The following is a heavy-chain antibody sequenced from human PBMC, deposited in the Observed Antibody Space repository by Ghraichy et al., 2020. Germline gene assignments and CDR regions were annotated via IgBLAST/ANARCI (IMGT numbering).Heavy chain of an antibody. J-gene: IGHJ4*02. CDR2: INSDGSNT. Sequence: GESLNISCVASGFTFSNYWMHWVRQGPGKGLVLVSRINSDGSNTDYADSVKGRFTISRDNAKNTLYLQMNSLRAEDMAVYYCTRASSSSNDHWGQGTLVTVSS. V-gene: IGHV3-74*01. CDR3: TRASSSSNDH. CDR1: GFTFSNYW. D-gene: IGHD2-2*01.